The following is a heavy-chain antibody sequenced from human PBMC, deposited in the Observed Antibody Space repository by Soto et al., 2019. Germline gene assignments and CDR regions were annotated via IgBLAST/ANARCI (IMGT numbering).Heavy chain of an antibody. CDR2: IKSKTDGGAT. Sequence: EVQLVESGGNLVKPGGSLRLSCAVSGFTFNNAWMNWVRQAPGKGLEWVGRIKSKTDGGATDYAAPVKGRFTISRDDSRDTLYLQMDSLKTEGTAVYYCTTTLYYYDNGGDTWLGYWGRGTLVTVSS. V-gene: IGHV3-15*07. CDR1: GFTFNNAW. J-gene: IGHJ4*02. D-gene: IGHD3-22*01. CDR3: TTTLYYYDNGGDTWLGY.